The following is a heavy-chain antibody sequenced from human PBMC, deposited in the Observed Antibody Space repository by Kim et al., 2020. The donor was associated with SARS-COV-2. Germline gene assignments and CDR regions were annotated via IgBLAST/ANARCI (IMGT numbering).Heavy chain of an antibody. V-gene: IGHV1-8*01. D-gene: IGHD3-3*01. CDR3: ARRRSVWKEGTIFGVVSTYYYYMDV. CDR2: MNPNSGNT. Sequence: ASVKVSCKASGYTFSSYDINWVRQATGQGLEWMGWMNPNSGNTGYAQKFQGRVTMTRNTSISTAYMELSSLRSEDTAVYYCARRRSVWKEGTIFGVVSTYYYYMDVGGKGTTVRVSS. CDR1: GYTFSSYD. J-gene: IGHJ6*03.